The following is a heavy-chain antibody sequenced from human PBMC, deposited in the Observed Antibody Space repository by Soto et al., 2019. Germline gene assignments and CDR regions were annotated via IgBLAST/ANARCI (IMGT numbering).Heavy chain of an antibody. V-gene: IGHV4-31*03. J-gene: IGHJ5*02. D-gene: IGHD2-15*01. Sequence: NPSETLSLTCTVSGGSISSGGYYWSWIRQHPGKGLEWIGYIYYSGSTYYNPSLKSRVTISVDTSKNQFSLKLSSVTAADTAVYYCARGIIKGYCSGGSCYSVVGFPWFDPWGQGTLVTVSS. CDR1: GGSISSGGYY. CDR2: IYYSGST. CDR3: ARGIIKGYCSGGSCYSVVGFPWFDP.